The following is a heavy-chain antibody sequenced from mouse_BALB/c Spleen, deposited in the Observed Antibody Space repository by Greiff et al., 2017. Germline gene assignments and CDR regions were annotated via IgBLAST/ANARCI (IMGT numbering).Heavy chain of an antibody. CDR1: GFTITDYY. Sequence: EVQLQQSGAELVRPGASLKLSCTASGFTITDYYMHWVNQRPEQGLEWIGWIDPENGNTKYDPKFQGKASITADTYTNTVYLQLSSLTAEDTAVYYCADGRGALDYWGQGTSVTVSS. J-gene: IGHJ4*01. V-gene: IGHV14-1*02. CDR3: ADGRGALDY. CDR2: IDPENGNT.